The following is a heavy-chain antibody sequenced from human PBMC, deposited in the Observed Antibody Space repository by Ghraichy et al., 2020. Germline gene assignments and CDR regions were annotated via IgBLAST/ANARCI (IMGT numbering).Heavy chain of an antibody. V-gene: IGHV3-7*01. CDR3: ARDPSRGSDSFDI. D-gene: IGHD3-10*01. J-gene: IGHJ3*02. Sequence: GESLNISCAASGFTFSSYWMNWVRQVPGKGLEWVANIKEDGSEKYYVDSAKGRFTISRDNPKNSLYLRMNSLRAEDTAVYYCARDPSRGSDSFDIWGQGTMVTVSS. CDR1: GFTFSSYW. CDR2: IKEDGSEK.